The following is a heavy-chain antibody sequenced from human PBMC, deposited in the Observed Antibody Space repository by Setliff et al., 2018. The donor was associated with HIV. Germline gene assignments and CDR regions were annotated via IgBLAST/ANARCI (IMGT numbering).Heavy chain of an antibody. J-gene: IGHJ4*02. Sequence: GESLKISCRASGYAFDNYWIGWVRQMPGKGLEWMGVIYPGDSVIRYGPSFQGQVTLSADKSISTAYLQWSSLKASDTAMYYCARHLIPGDPRYSSSWYYWGQGTLVTVSS. D-gene: IGHD6-13*01. CDR1: GYAFDNYW. CDR2: IYPGDSVI. CDR3: ARHLIPGDPRYSSSWYY. V-gene: IGHV5-51*01.